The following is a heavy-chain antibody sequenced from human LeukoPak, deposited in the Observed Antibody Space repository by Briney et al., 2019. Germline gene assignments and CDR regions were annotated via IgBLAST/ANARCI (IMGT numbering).Heavy chain of an antibody. D-gene: IGHD6-13*01. J-gene: IGHJ4*02. V-gene: IGHV4-34*01. Sequence: SETLSLTCAVYGGSFSGYYWSWIRQPPGKGLEWIGEINHSGSTNYNPSLESQVTLSVDTSKNQFSLKLRSVTAADTAVYYCARGNSGYSSNLDYWGQGTLVTVSS. CDR2: INHSGST. CDR1: GGSFSGYY. CDR3: ARGNSGYSSNLDY.